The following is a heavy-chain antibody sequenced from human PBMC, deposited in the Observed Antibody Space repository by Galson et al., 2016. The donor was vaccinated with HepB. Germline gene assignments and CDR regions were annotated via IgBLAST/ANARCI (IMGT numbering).Heavy chain of an antibody. CDR2: IWSDGSNR. CDR1: GFTFSRGG. D-gene: IGHD6-19*01. CDR3: ARDPHASGWAAYYFDA. J-gene: IGHJ5*02. Sequence: SLRLSCAVSGFTFSRGGMHWVRQAPGKGLEWVAVIWSDGSNRYYADSVQGRFTISRDNSKNTLFLQMNSLRAEDTAVYFCARDPHASGWAAYYFDAWGQGTLVTVSS. V-gene: IGHV3-33*01.